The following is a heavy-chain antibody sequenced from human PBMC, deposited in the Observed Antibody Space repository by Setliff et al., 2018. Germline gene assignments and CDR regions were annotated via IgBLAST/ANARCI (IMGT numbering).Heavy chain of an antibody. Sequence: PSETLSLTCAAYGGTFSDYYWTWIRQPPGKGLEWVGEINHRGSTTYNPSLKSRVTMSVDTSKRQFSLKLISVSAADTAVYYCARGRNVAARLLDSWGQGTLVTVSS. CDR1: GGTFSDYY. CDR2: INHRGST. CDR3: ARGRNVAARLLDS. J-gene: IGHJ5*01. V-gene: IGHV4-34*01. D-gene: IGHD6-6*01.